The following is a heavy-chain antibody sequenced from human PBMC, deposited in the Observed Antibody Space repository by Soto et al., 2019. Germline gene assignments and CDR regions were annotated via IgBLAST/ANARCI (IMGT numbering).Heavy chain of an antibody. V-gene: IGHV4-34*01. CDR3: ARGVLREYSGYAYYFDY. D-gene: IGHD5-12*01. Sequence: ASETLSLTCAVYGGSFSGYYWSWIRQPPGKGLEWIGEINHSGSTNYNPSLKSRVTISVDTSKNQFSLKLSSVTAADTAVYYCARGVLREYSGYAYYFDYWGQGTLVTAPQ. CDR2: INHSGST. CDR1: GGSFSGYY. J-gene: IGHJ4*02.